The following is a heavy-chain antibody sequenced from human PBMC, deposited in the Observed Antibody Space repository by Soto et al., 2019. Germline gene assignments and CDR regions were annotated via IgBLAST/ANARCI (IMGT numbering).Heavy chain of an antibody. CDR2: IIPIFGTA. V-gene: IGHV1-69*13. J-gene: IGHJ5*02. Sequence: ASVKVSCKASGGTFSSYAISWVRQAPGQGLEWMGGIIPIFGTANYAQKFQGRVTITADESTSTAYMELSSLRSEDTAVYYCARVPYYYDSSGYYPSTFDPWGQGTLVTVSS. D-gene: IGHD3-22*01. CDR1: GGTFSSYA. CDR3: ARVPYYYDSSGYYPSTFDP.